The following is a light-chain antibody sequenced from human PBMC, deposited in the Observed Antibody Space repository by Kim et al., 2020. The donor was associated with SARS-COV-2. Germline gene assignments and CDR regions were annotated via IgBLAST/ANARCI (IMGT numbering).Light chain of an antibody. V-gene: IGLV3-21*04. Sequence: PGKRARITCWATSVGSKSVQCYHRQPAQALVRFISYDSVRPSGIPERFSVSNSGNTATVTISRVEAGDEADYYCQVWDSSDDHRVVFGGGTQLTVL. CDR2: YDS. J-gene: IGLJ2*01. CDR3: QVWDSSDDHRVV. CDR1: SVGSKS.